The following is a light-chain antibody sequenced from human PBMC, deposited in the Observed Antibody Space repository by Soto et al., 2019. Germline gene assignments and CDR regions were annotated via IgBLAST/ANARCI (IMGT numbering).Light chain of an antibody. CDR3: CSYAGSSTPYV. J-gene: IGLJ1*01. Sequence: QSVLTQPASVSGSPGQSITISCTGTSSDVGSYNLASWYQQHPGKAPKLMIYEVSKRPSGVSNRFSGSKSGNTASLTISGLQAEDEADYYCCSYAGSSTPYVFGTGPKVTVL. CDR2: EVS. CDR1: SSDVGSYNL. V-gene: IGLV2-23*02.